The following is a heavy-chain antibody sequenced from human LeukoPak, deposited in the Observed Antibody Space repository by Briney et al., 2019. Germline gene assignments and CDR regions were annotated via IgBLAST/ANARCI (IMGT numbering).Heavy chain of an antibody. CDR1: GGSFSGYY. J-gene: IGHJ4*02. CDR2: INHSGST. Sequence: KTSETLSLTCAVYGGSFSGYYWSWIRQPPGKGLEWIGEINHSGSTNYNPSLKSRVTISVDTSKNQFSLKLSSVTAADTAVYYCARGHRVWDPWGQGTLVTVSS. D-gene: IGHD1-26*01. V-gene: IGHV4-34*01. CDR3: ARGHRVWDP.